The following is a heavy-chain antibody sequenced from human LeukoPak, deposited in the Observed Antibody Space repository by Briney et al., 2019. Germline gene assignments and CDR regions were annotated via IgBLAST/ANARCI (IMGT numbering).Heavy chain of an antibody. CDR1: GYSISSGYY. V-gene: IGHV4-38-2*01. J-gene: IGHJ4*02. CDR3: ARVGRGIYSSGSQTADY. Sequence: SETLSLTCAVSGYSISSGYYWGWIRPPPGKGVEWIGSIYHSGSTYYNPSLKRRVTISVDTSKNQFSLKLSSVTAADTAVYYCARVGRGIYSSGSQTADYWGQGTLVTVSS. CDR2: IYHSGST. D-gene: IGHD3-22*01.